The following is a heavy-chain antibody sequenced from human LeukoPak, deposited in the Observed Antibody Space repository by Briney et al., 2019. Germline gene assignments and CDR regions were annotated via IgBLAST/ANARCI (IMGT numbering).Heavy chain of an antibody. V-gene: IGHV4-59*01. Sequence: SETLSLTCTVSGGSISSYYWSWIRQPPGQGLEWIGHIYYSGSTNYNPSLKSRVTISVDTSKNQFSLKLSSVTAADTAVYYCARVPQSYYDDSSGPNPYYYYYMDVWGKGTTVTISS. CDR3: ARVPQSYYDDSSGPNPYYYYYMDV. CDR2: IYYSGST. CDR1: GGSISSYY. J-gene: IGHJ6*03. D-gene: IGHD3-22*01.